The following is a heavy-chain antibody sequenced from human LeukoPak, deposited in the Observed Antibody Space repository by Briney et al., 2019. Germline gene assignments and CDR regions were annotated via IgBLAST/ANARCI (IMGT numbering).Heavy chain of an antibody. Sequence: TGGSLRLSCAASGFTLSSYSMNWVRQAPGKGLEWVSSISSSSYIYYADSVKGRFTISRDNAKNSLYLQMNSLRAEDTAVYYCARGSYDILTGYNKYHYGMDVWGQGTTVTVSS. CDR1: GFTLSSYS. D-gene: IGHD3-9*01. CDR3: ARGSYDILTGYNKYHYGMDV. V-gene: IGHV3-21*01. CDR2: ISSSSYI. J-gene: IGHJ6*02.